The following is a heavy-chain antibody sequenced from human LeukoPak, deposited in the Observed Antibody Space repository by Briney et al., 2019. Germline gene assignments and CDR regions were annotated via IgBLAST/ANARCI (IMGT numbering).Heavy chain of an antibody. CDR3: AATMVRGVHTHFDD. D-gene: IGHD3-10*01. CDR2: VYYSGST. Sequence: SETLSLTGTVYGGSITNYYWSWIRQPPGKGLEWIGYVYYSGSTNYNPSLKSRVTISVDTSKNQFSLKLSSVTTADTAVYYCAATMVRGVHTHFDDWGQGTLVTVSS. CDR1: GGSITNYY. J-gene: IGHJ4*02. V-gene: IGHV4-59*08.